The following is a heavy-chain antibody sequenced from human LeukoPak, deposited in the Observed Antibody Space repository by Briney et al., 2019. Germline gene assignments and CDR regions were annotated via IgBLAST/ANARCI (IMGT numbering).Heavy chain of an antibody. V-gene: IGHV3-49*04. CDR1: GFTFGDYA. J-gene: IGHJ4*02. CDR3: TRDRPFHY. CDR2: IRSEAYGGTT. Sequence: KPGGSLRLSCTASGFTFGDYAMSWVRQAPGKGLEWVGFIRSEAYGGTTEYAASVKGRFTISRDDSKSIAYLQMNSLKTEDTAVYYCTRDRPFHYWGQGTLVTVSS.